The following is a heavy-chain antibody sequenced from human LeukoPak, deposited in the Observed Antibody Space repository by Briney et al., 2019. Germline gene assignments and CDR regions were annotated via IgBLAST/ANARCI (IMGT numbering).Heavy chain of an antibody. CDR3: AREHIRRVAAKNFFDY. D-gene: IGHD1-26*01. Sequence: SETLSLTCSLSVGSLTGHYWTWIRQTPEKGREWIGNVFYTGTTNYNPSLQSRVSISVDTSSNHFSLRLSSVTASDTAVYYCAREHIRRVAAKNFFDYWGKGALVTVCS. CDR2: VFYTGTT. CDR1: VGSLTGHY. J-gene: IGHJ4*02. V-gene: IGHV4-59*11.